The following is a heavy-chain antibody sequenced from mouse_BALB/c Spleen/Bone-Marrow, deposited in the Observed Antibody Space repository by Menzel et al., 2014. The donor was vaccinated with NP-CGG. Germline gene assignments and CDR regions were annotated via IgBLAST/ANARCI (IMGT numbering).Heavy chain of an antibody. CDR1: GYAFTNYL. Sequence: VQLQQSGAELVRPGTSVTVSCKASGYAFTNYLIEWVKQRPGQGLEWIRVINPGSGGINYNEKFRVKATLTADKSSSIVYMQLSSLTSDDSAVYFCARELGRGFAYWGQGTLVTVSA. CDR3: ARELGRGFAY. CDR2: INPGSGGI. D-gene: IGHD4-1*01. V-gene: IGHV1-54*01. J-gene: IGHJ3*01.